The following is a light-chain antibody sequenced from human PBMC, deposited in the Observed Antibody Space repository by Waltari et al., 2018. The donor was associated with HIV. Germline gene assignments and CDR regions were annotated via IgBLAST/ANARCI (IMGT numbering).Light chain of an antibody. CDR1: QTVSSS. V-gene: IGKV3-15*01. J-gene: IGKJ4*01. Sequence: EIVMTQSPATLSVSPGERATVSCRASQTVSSSLAWYQQKPGQAPRLLIYGASTRATGIAARFSCSGSGTEFALTISSLQSEDFAVYYCQQYNDWPLTFGGGTRVEIK. CDR3: QQYNDWPLT. CDR2: GAS.